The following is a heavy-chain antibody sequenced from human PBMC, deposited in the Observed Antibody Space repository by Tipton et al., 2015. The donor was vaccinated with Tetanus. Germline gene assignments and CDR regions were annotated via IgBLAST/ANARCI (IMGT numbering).Heavy chain of an antibody. D-gene: IGHD6-19*01. CDR3: AKDSTAWVD. J-gene: IGHJ4*02. CDR1: GFTFSSYA. V-gene: IGHV3-23*01. Sequence: SLRLSCAASGFTFSSYAMSWVRQAPGKGLEWVSTISGSGGSTYYADSVKGRFTISRDNSKNTLYLQMNTLRAEDTALYYCAKDSTAWVDWGQGTLVTVSS. CDR2: ISGSGGST.